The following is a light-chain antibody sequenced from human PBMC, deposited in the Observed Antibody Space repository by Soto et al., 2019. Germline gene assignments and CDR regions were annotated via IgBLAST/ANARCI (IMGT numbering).Light chain of an antibody. CDR2: EVS. Sequence: QSVLTQPASVSGSPGQSITISCTGTSSDVGGYNYVSWYQQHPGKAPKLMIYEVSNRPSGVSNRLSGSKSGNTASLTISGLQAEDEADYYCSSYTRSSTLYVFGTGTKVT. V-gene: IGLV2-14*01. CDR1: SSDVGGYNY. J-gene: IGLJ1*01. CDR3: SSYTRSSTLYV.